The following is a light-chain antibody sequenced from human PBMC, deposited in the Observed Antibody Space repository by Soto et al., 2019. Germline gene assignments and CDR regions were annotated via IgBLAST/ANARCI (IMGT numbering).Light chain of an antibody. CDR3: QQYGSSGT. V-gene: IGKV3-20*01. J-gene: IGKJ1*01. CDR1: QSVGTS. CDR2: GAS. Sequence: EMMLTQSPATLSLTPGERATLSCRASQSVGTSLAWYQQKPGQAPRLLIYGASNRATGIPDRFSGSGSGTDFTLTISRLEPEDFAVYYCQQYGSSGTFCQGANV.